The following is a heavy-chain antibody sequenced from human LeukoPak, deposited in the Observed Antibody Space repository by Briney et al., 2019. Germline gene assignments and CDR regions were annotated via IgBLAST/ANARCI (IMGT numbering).Heavy chain of an antibody. J-gene: IGHJ3*02. Sequence: SVKVSCKASGGTFSSYAISWVRQAPGQGLEWMGGIISIFGTANYAQKFQGRVTITTDESTSTAYMELSSLRSEDTAVYYCARVRRKGGNPHDAFDIWGEGTMVTVSS. V-gene: IGHV1-69*05. CDR2: IISIFGTA. D-gene: IGHD4-23*01. CDR3: ARVRRKGGNPHDAFDI. CDR1: GGTFSSYA.